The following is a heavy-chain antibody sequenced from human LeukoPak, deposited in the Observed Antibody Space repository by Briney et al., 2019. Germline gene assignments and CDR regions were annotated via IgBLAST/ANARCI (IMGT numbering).Heavy chain of an antibody. D-gene: IGHD6-13*01. CDR3: AKDSSSWYYFDY. CDR1: GFTFDDYA. CDR2: ISWNSGSI. V-gene: IGHV3-9*01. J-gene: IGHJ4*02. Sequence: PGRSLRLSCAASGFTFDDYAMHWVRQAPGKGLEWVSGISWNSGSIGYADSVKGRFTISRDNAKNSLCLQMNSLRAEDTALYYCAKDSSSWYYFDYWGQGTLVTVSS.